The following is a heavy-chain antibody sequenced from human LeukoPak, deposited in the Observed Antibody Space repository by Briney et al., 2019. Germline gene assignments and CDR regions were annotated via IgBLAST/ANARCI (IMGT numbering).Heavy chain of an antibody. CDR3: ARGRSYYLY. CDR1: GYTSTGYY. CDR2: MNPNSGNT. J-gene: IGHJ4*02. Sequence: GASVKVSCKASGYTSTGYYMHWVRQAPGQGLEWMGWMNPNSGNTGYAQKFQGRVTITRNTSISTAYMELSSLRSEDTAVYYCARGRSYYLYWGQGTLVTVSS. D-gene: IGHD1-26*01. V-gene: IGHV1-8*03.